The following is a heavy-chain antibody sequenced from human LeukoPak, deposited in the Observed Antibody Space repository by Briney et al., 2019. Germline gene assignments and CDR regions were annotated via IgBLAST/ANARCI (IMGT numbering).Heavy chain of an antibody. Sequence: GGSLRLSCAASGFTFSSYAMSWVRQAPGKGLEWVSAVSGSGGSTYYADSVKGRFTIFRDNSKNTLYLQMNSLRAEDTAVYYCAKGQLLLAEFDYWGQGTLVTVSS. D-gene: IGHD2-15*01. V-gene: IGHV3-23*01. CDR2: VSGSGGST. CDR3: AKGQLLLAEFDY. J-gene: IGHJ4*02. CDR1: GFTFSSYA.